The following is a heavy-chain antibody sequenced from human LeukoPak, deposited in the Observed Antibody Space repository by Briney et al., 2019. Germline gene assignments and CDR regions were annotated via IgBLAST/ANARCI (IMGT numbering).Heavy chain of an antibody. J-gene: IGHJ5*02. D-gene: IGHD3-10*01. V-gene: IGHV4-34*01. Sequence: SETLSLTCAVYGGSLSNYYRSWIRQPPGKGLEWIGEINHSGSTNYNPSLKSRVTISVDMSKNHFSLELSFVTAADTAVYYCARGPASGSNFAWFDPWGQGTLVTVSS. CDR2: INHSGST. CDR1: GGSLSNYY. CDR3: ARGPASGSNFAWFDP.